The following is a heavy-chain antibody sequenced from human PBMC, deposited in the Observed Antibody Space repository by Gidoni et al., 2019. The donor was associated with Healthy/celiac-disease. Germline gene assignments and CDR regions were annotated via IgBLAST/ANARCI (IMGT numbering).Heavy chain of an antibody. CDR1: GFNFSDYS. CDR2: ISSSSSYT. D-gene: IGHD3-10*01. J-gene: IGHJ6*03. V-gene: IGHV3-11*05. Sequence: QVQLVESGGGLVKPGGSLRLSCSASGFNFSDYSMSWIRQAPGKGLEWVSYISSSSSYTNYADSVKGRFTISRDNAKNSLYLQMNSLRAEDTAVYYCARGRTMVRGGRGDYYYYYMDVWGKGTTVTVSS. CDR3: ARGRTMVRGGRGDYYYYYMDV.